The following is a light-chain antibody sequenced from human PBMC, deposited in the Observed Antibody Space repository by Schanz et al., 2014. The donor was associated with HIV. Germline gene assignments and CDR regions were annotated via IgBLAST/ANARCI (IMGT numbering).Light chain of an antibody. V-gene: IGLV1-47*01. J-gene: IGLJ2*01. CDR2: RNN. CDR3: AAWDDSLSGPL. Sequence: QSVLTQPPSASGTPGQRVTISCSGSSSNIGSNTVNWYQQLPGTAPKLLIYRNNQRPSGVPDRFSGSKSGTSASLAISGLRSEDEADYYCAAWDDSLSGPLFGGGTKLTVL. CDR1: SSNIGSNT.